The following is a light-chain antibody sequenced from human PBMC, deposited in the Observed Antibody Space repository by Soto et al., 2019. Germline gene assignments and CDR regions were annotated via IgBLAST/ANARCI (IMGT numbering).Light chain of an antibody. CDR3: QQRSNWTPIT. Sequence: EIVLTQSPGTLSLSPGERATLSCKASQSVSSSYLAWYQQKPGQAPRLLIYDASNRATGIPARFSGSGSGTDFTLTISSLEPEDFAVYYGQQRSNWTPITVGQGTRLEIK. CDR2: DAS. J-gene: IGKJ5*01. V-gene: IGKV3D-20*02. CDR1: QSVSSSY.